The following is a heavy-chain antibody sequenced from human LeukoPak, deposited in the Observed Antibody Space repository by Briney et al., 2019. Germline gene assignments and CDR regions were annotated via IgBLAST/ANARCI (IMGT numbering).Heavy chain of an antibody. CDR2: INYSGST. Sequence: SETLSLTCTVSGGSVSSTTYCWSWIRQPPGKGLEWIASINYSGSTYYNPSLKSRVTISVDTSENQFSLNLRSVTAADTAVYYCLRSPGAYWGQGTLVTVSS. CDR1: GGSVSSTTYC. J-gene: IGHJ4*02. D-gene: IGHD3-10*01. CDR3: LRSPGAY. V-gene: IGHV4-39*01.